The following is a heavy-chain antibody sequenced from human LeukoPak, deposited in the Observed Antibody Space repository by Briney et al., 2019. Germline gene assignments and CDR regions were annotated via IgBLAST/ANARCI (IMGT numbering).Heavy chain of an antibody. CDR3: ARENGGGVDY. D-gene: IGHD3-16*01. Sequence: SETLSLTCTVSGGSISSYYWSWIRQPPGKGLEWIGYIYYSGSTNYNPSLKSRVTISVDTSKNQFSLKLSSVTAADTAVYYCARENGGGVDYWGQGTLVTVSS. CDR2: IYYSGST. CDR1: GGSISSYY. V-gene: IGHV4-59*01. J-gene: IGHJ4*02.